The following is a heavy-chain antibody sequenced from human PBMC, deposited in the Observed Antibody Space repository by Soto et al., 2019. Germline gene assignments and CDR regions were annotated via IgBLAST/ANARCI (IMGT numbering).Heavy chain of an antibody. CDR1: GFTFSSYA. D-gene: IGHD4-4*01. J-gene: IGHJ4*02. Sequence: GGSLRLSCAASGFTFSSYAMSWVRQAPGKGLEWVSAISGSGGSTYYADSVKGRFTISRDNSENTLYLQMNSLRAEDTAVYYCAKDHERGLHWGYWGQGTLVTVSS. CDR2: ISGSGGST. CDR3: AKDHERGLHWGY. V-gene: IGHV3-23*01.